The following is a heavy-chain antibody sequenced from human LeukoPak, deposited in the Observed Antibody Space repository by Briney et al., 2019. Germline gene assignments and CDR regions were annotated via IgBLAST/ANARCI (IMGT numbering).Heavy chain of an antibody. CDR1: GFTFGSYA. CDR3: AKDAVGSGSTRGFDY. D-gene: IGHD6-19*01. J-gene: IGHJ4*02. V-gene: IGHV3-23*01. Sequence: GGSLRLSRAASGFTFGSYAMSWVRQAPGKGLEWVSAISGSGGSTYYADSVKGRFTISRDNSKNMLYLQMNSLRAEDTAVYYCAKDAVGSGSTRGFDYWGQGTLVTVSS. CDR2: ISGSGGST.